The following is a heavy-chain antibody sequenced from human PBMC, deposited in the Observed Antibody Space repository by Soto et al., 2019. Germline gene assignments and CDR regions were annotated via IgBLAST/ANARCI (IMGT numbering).Heavy chain of an antibody. CDR2: ISGNGIAT. CDR3: ARDAISMVRGTNNWFDP. CDR1: GFIFSDHA. D-gene: IGHD3-10*01. V-gene: IGHV3-23*01. Sequence: GGSLRLSCEASGFIFSDHAMSWVRQAPGKWLEWVSAISGNGIATYYADSVKGRFTISRDNSKNTLYLQMNRLRADDTAVYYCARDAISMVRGTNNWFDPWGQGTLVTVSS. J-gene: IGHJ5*02.